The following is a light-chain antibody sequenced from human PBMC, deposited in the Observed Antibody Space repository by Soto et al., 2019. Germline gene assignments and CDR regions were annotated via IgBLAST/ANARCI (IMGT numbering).Light chain of an antibody. J-gene: IGKJ2*02. V-gene: IGKV1-39*01. CDR1: QSISNY. CDR2: AAS. Sequence: DIQMTQSPSSLSASVGDRVTITCRASQSISNYLNWYQQKPGKAPKLLIYAASSLQSGVPSRFSGSGSGTDFTLTISSLQPEDFATYYCQQSYSTPLSTFGQGTKLEIK. CDR3: QQSYSTPLST.